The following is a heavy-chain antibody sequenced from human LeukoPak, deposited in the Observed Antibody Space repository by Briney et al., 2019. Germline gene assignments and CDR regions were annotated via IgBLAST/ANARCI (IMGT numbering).Heavy chain of an antibody. V-gene: IGHV6-1*01. J-gene: IGHJ5*02. CDR3: ARGLPYSGYDQNWFDP. CDR1: GDSVSSNSAA. Sequence: SQTLSLTCAISGDSVSSNSAAWNWIRQSPSRGLEWLGRTYYRSKWYNDYAVSVKSRITINPDTSKNQFSLQLNSVTPEDTAVYYCARGLPYSGYDQNWFDPWGQGTLVTVSS. D-gene: IGHD5-12*01. CDR2: TYYRSKWYN.